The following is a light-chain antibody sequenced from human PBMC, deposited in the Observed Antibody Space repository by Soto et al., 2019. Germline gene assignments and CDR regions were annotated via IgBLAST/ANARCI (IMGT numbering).Light chain of an antibody. CDR2: DVS. J-gene: IGLJ1*01. V-gene: IGLV2-14*03. Sequence: QSVLTQPASVSGSPGQSITISCTGTSSDIGGYNYVSWYQQLPGKVPKLIIYDVSNRPSGVSDRFSGSKSGNAASLTISGLQAEDEAEYYCSSYTSTSTIYVFGTGTKLTVL. CDR1: SSDIGGYNY. CDR3: SSYTSTSTIYV.